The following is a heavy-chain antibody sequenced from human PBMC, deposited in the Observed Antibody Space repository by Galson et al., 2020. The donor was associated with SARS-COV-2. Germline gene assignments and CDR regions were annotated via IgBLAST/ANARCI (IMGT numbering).Heavy chain of an antibody. CDR2: IYSGGST. V-gene: IGHV3-53*04. CDR1: GFTVSSNY. CDR3: ARGYCTNGVCYIDAFDI. J-gene: IGHJ3*02. Sequence: GESLKISCAASGFTVSSNYMSWVRQAPGKGLEWVSVIYSGGSTYYADSVKGRFTISRHNSKNTLYLQMNSLRAEDTAVYYCARGYCTNGVCYIDAFDILGQGTMVTVSS. D-gene: IGHD2-8*01.